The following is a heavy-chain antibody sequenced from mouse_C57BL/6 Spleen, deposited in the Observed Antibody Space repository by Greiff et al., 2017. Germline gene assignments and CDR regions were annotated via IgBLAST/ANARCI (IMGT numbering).Heavy chain of an antibody. D-gene: IGHD1-1*01. V-gene: IGHV1-54*01. CDR1: GYAFTNYL. CDR3: ARYYGSSYVGYFDV. CDR2: INPGSGGT. J-gene: IGHJ1*03. Sequence: VKLMESGAELVRPGTSVKVSCKASGYAFTNYLIEWVKQRPGQGLEWIGVINPGSGGTNYNEKFKGKATLTADKSSSTAYMQLSSLTSEDSAVYFCARYYGSSYVGYFDVWGTGTTVTVSS.